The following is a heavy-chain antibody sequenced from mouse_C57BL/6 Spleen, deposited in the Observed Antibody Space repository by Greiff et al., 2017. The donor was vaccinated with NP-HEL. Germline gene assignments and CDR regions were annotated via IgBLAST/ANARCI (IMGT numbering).Heavy chain of an antibody. J-gene: IGHJ4*01. CDR1: GYTFTSYG. V-gene: IGHV1-81*01. CDR3: ARGDVYAMDY. CDR2: IYPRSGNT. Sequence: VQRVESGAELPRPGASVKLSCKASGYTFTSYGISWVKQRTGQGLEWIGEIYPRSGNTYYNEKFKGKATLTADKSSSTAYMELRSLTSEDSAVYFCARGDVYAMDYWGQGTSVTVSS.